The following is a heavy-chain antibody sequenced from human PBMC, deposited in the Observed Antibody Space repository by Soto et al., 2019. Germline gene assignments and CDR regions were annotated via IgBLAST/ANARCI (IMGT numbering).Heavy chain of an antibody. CDR3: ARDYYGSGSSPQFDY. CDR1: GFTFSSYS. V-gene: IGHV3-21*01. J-gene: IGHJ4*02. Sequence: GGSLRLSCAASGFTFSSYSMNWVRQAPGKGLEWVSSISSSSSYIYYADSVKGRFTISRDNAKNSLYLQMNSLRAEDTAVYYCARDYYGSGSSPQFDYWGQGTLVTVSS. CDR2: ISSSSSYI. D-gene: IGHD3-10*01.